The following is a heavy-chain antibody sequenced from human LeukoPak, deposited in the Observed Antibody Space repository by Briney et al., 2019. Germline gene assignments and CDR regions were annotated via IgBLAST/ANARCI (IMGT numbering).Heavy chain of an antibody. D-gene: IGHD3-22*01. CDR3: ARGPLYDSSGYATIDY. Sequence: PGGSLRLSCAASGFTFSSYAMHWVRQAPGEGLEYVSAISSNGGSTYYANSVKGRFTISRDNSKNTLYLQMGSLRAEDMAVYYCARGPLYDSSGYATIDYWGQGTLVTVSS. CDR2: ISSNGGST. CDR1: GFTFSSYA. V-gene: IGHV3-64*01. J-gene: IGHJ4*02.